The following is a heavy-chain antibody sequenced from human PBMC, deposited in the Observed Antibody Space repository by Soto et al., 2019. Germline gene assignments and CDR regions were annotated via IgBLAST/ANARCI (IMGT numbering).Heavy chain of an antibody. CDR1: GFTFSAYS. CDR2: VNSGGTTK. V-gene: IGHV3-48*01. D-gene: IGHD2-2*01. Sequence: GVSLRLSCAASGFTFSAYSMNWVRQAPGKGLEWVSYVNSGGTTKYYAGSVKGRFTISRDNAQNSLYLQMNSLRAEDTAIYYCARMSSSVSPGCWGQGTLVTVSS. CDR3: ARMSSSVSPGC. J-gene: IGHJ4*02.